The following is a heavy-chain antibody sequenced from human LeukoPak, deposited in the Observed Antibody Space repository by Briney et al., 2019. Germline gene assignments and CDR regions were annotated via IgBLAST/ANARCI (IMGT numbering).Heavy chain of an antibody. V-gene: IGHV3-23*01. D-gene: IGHD3-10*01. CDR1: GVTLGRYA. J-gene: IGHJ6*04. CDR3: VRKVYYYMDV. CDR2: ISPSGDAT. Sequence: GQSLRLSCAASGVTLGRYAVNWARQAPGRGLEWVSYISPSGDATVYAESVKGRFTISRDNFKNMVYLHLDSLRAEDTAKYYCVRKVYYYMDVWGNGTTVTVSS.